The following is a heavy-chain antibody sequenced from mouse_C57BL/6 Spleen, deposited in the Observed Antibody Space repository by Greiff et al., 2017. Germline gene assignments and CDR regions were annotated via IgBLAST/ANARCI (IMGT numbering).Heavy chain of an antibody. CDR2: INPYNGGT. J-gene: IGHJ4*01. V-gene: IGHV1-19*01. Sequence: VQLQQSGPVLVKPGASVKMSCKASGYTFPDYYMNWVKQSHGKSLEWIGVINPYNGGTSYNQKFKGKATLTVDKSSSTAYMELNSLTSEDSAVYYCASEVVASSGDYWGQGTSVTVSS. CDR3: ASEVVASSGDY. CDR1: GYTFPDYY. D-gene: IGHD1-1*01.